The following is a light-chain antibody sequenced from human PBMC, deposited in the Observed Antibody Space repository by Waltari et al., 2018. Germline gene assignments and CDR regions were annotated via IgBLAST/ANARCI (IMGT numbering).Light chain of an antibody. CDR2: WAA. J-gene: IGKJ1*01. Sequence: DIVMTQSPDSLAVSLGERATIDCKSSQSVFYRSDNKNYLAWYQHKPGQPPKLLFYWAATRESGVPDRFSASGSGTDFNRTINNLQAEDVAVYYCQQYYRSRTFGQGTKVEIK. V-gene: IGKV4-1*01. CDR1: QSVFYRSDNKNY. CDR3: QQYYRSRT.